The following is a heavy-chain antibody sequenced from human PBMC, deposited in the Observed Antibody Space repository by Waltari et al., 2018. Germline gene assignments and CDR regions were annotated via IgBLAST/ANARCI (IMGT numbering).Heavy chain of an antibody. V-gene: IGHV4-59*01. CDR2: IYYSGST. CDR1: GGSISSYY. CDR3: ARDFSVGLDY. Sequence: QVQLQESGPGLVKPSETLSLTCTVSGGSISSYYWSWIRQPPGKGLEWIGYIYYSGSTNYNPSLKSRVTISVDTSKNQFSLKLSSVTAADTAVYYCARDFSVGLDYWGQGTLGIGS. J-gene: IGHJ4*02. D-gene: IGHD1-26*01.